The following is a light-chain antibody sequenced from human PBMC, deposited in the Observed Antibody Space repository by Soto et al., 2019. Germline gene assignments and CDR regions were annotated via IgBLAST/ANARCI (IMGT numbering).Light chain of an antibody. Sequence: LTQSQAVELCSPGVSPTLSSRASQFLSSYLAWYQQIPGQPPRLLIYDTSSRVTGIPARFSGSRSGTDFTLTNSRLEPEDYAVYFGHQRNKFGQGTLLEIK. CDR3: HQRNK. J-gene: IGKJ5*01. V-gene: IGKV3-11*01. CDR1: QFLSSY. CDR2: DTS.